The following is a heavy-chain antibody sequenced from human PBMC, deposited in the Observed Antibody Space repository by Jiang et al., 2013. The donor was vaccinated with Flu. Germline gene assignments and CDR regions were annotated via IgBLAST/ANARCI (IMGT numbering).Heavy chain of an antibody. V-gene: IGHV4-39*07. Sequence: SGLVKPSETLSLTCTVSGGSISSSSYYWGWIRQPPGKGLEWIGSIYYSGSTYYNPSLKSRVTLSVDKSKNQFSLKLSSVTAADTAVYYCARDNGVEYCSSTSCATARYYYGMDVWGQGTTVTVSS. CDR1: GGSISSSSYY. D-gene: IGHD2-2*01. CDR2: IYYSGST. J-gene: IGHJ6*02. CDR3: ARDNGVEYCSSTSCATARYYYGMDV.